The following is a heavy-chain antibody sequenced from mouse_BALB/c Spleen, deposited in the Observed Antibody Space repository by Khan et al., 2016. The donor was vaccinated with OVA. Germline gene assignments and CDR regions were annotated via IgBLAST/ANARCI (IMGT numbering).Heavy chain of an antibody. D-gene: IGHD2-13*01. V-gene: IGHV5-4*02. Sequence: QLVESGGGLVKPGGSLKLSCAASGFTFSDYYIYWVRQTPEKRLEWLATISDGGSYTYYPDSVKGRVTISRDDAKNNLYLPMNSLKSEDTAMYYCARCYYGDPFSYWGQGTLVTISA. CDR3: ARCYYGDPFSY. CDR1: GFTFSDYY. CDR2: ISDGGSYT. J-gene: IGHJ3*01.